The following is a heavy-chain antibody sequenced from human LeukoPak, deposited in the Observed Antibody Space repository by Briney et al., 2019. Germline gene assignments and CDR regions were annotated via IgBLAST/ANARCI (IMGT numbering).Heavy chain of an antibody. Sequence: ASVKVSCKASGYTFTGYYMHWVRQAPGQGLEWMGWINPNSGGTNYAQKFQGRVTITADKSTSTAYMELSSLRSEDTAVYYCARSYYYDSSGSITDNDYWGQGTLVTVSS. CDR3: ARSYYYDSSGSITDNDY. CDR1: GYTFTGYY. V-gene: IGHV1-2*02. CDR2: INPNSGGT. J-gene: IGHJ4*02. D-gene: IGHD3-22*01.